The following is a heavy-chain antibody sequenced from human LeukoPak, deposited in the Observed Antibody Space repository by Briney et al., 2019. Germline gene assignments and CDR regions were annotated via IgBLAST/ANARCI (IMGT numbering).Heavy chain of an antibody. D-gene: IGHD1-26*01. V-gene: IGHV3-74*01. CDR2: INSDGGTI. J-gene: IGHJ4*02. CDR3: ARDGPQWELPMDF. CDR1: GFTFRTYW. Sequence: PGGSLRLSCAASGFTFRTYWMHWVRQAPGKGLVWVSRINSDGGTIDYADSVKGRFTISRDNAKNTVYLQMNSLRAEYTAVYYCARDGPQWELPMDFWGQGTLVTVSS.